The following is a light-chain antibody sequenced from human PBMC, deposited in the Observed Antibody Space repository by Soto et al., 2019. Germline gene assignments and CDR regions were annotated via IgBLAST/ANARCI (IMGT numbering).Light chain of an antibody. CDR3: SSYTTSTCFLL. Sequence: QSALTQPASVSGSPGQSITISCTGTSSDIGNYDFVSWYQQVPGTAPKAMIYEVSSRPSGVSNRFSGSKSGNTASLTISGLQAEDEAYYYCSSYTTSTCFLLFGGGTKVTVL. CDR1: SSDIGNYDF. V-gene: IGLV2-14*01. J-gene: IGLJ2*01. CDR2: EVS.